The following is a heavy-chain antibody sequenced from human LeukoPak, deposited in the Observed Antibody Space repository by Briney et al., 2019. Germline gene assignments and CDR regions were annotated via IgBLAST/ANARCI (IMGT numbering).Heavy chain of an antibody. CDR1: GGSISSYY. Sequence: PSETLSLTCTVSGGSISSYYWSWIRQPPGKGLEWIGYISYSGSTDYNPSLKSRVTISLDTSKNQFSLRLSSVTAADTAVYYCARGHLVFAYWGQGTLVTVSS. CDR3: ARGHLVFAY. D-gene: IGHD6-6*01. CDR2: ISYSGST. V-gene: IGHV4-59*01. J-gene: IGHJ4*02.